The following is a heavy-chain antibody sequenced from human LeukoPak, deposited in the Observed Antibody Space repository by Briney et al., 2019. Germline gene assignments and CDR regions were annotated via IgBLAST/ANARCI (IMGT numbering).Heavy chain of an antibody. CDR2: IVVGSGNT. D-gene: IGHD1-26*01. J-gene: IGHJ3*02. Sequence: SVKVSCKASGFTFTSSAMQWVRQARGQRLEWIGWIVVGSGNTNYAQKFQERVTITRDMSTSTAYMELRSLRSEDTAVYYCAADWGYGIVGATIPSAFDIWGQGTMVTVSS. CDR3: AADWGYGIVGATIPSAFDI. CDR1: GFTFTSSA. V-gene: IGHV1-58*02.